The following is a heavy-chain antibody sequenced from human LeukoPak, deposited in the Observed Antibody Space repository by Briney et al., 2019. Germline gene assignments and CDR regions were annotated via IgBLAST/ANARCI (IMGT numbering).Heavy chain of an antibody. J-gene: IGHJ4*02. CDR2: IWYDGSNK. Sequence: GGSLRLSCAAPGFTFSSYGMHWVRQAPGKGLEWVAVIWYDGSNKYYADSVEGRFTISRDNSKNTLYLQMNSLRAEDTAVYYCARGGVVPAAINYFDYWGQGTLVTVSS. D-gene: IGHD2-2*01. CDR3: ARGGVVPAAINYFDY. CDR1: GFTFSSYG. V-gene: IGHV3-33*01.